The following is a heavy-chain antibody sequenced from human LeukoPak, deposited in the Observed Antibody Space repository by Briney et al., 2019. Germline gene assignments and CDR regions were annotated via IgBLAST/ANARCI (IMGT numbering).Heavy chain of an antibody. CDR2: INPNSGGT. D-gene: IGHD3-10*01. V-gene: IGHV1-2*02. Sequence: GASVKVSCKASGYTFTGYYMHWVRQAPEQGLEWMGWINPNSGGTNYAQKFQGRVTMTRDTSISTAYMELSRLRSDDTAVYYCARESSGSSFYYYYYMDVWGKGTTVTVSS. J-gene: IGHJ6*03. CDR1: GYTFTGYY. CDR3: ARESSGSSFYYYYYMDV.